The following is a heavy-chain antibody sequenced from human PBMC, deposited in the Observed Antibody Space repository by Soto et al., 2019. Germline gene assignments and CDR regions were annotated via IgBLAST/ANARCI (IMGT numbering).Heavy chain of an antibody. V-gene: IGHV5-51*03. J-gene: IGHJ4*02. CDR3: ARGLTVTLIDY. CDR1: GSGFPSYW. D-gene: IGHD4-17*01. Sequence: EVQLVQSEAGVKNPGGLWKIPCRGSGSGFPSYWIGGLGQRPGKGLEWMGITYPGAPDTRYSPSFQGQVTISADKSISTAYLQWSSLKASDTAMYYCARGLTVTLIDYWGQGTLVTVSS. CDR2: TYPGAPDT.